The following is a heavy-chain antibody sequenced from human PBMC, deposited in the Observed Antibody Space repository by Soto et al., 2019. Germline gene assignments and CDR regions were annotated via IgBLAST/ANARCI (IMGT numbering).Heavy chain of an antibody. J-gene: IGHJ4*02. CDR1: GYTFTSYD. V-gene: IGHV1-69*13. D-gene: IGHD6-13*01. CDR2: IIPIFGTA. CDR3: ARDVIAAAGTAG. Sequence: GASVKVSCKASGYTFTSYDINWVRQAPGQGLEWMGGIIPIFGTANYAQKFQGRVTITADESTSTAYMELSSLRSEDTAVYYCARDVIAAAGTAGWGQGTLVTV.